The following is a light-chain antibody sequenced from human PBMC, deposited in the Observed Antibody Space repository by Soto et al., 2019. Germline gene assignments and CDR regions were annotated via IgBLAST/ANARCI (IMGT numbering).Light chain of an antibody. CDR2: GAS. CDR1: QSVSNSY. J-gene: IGKJ3*01. Sequence: DIVLTQSPGTLSLSPGERATLSCRASQSVSNSYLAWYQQKPSQAPRLLIYGASSRAAGIPDRFSGSGSGTDCTLTISRLEPEDFAVYYCQQYAKIPRFTFGPGTTVDI. CDR3: QQYAKIPRFT. V-gene: IGKV3-20*01.